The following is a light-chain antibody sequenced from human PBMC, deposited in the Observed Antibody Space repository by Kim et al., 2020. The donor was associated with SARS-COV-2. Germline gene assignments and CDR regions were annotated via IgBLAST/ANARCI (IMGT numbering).Light chain of an antibody. CDR1: SSNIGAGYD. V-gene: IGLV1-40*01. CDR3: QSYDSSLSGYV. J-gene: IGLJ2*01. Sequence: RVTITCTGTSSNIGAGYDVHWYQQLPGPAPKLLIYGNSNRPSGVPDRFSGSKSGTSASLAITGLQAEDEADYYCQSYDSSLSGYVFGGGTKLTIL. CDR2: GNS.